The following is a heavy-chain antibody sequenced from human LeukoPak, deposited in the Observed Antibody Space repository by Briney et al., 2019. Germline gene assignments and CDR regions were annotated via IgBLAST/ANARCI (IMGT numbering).Heavy chain of an antibody. CDR2: INHSGST. J-gene: IGHJ4*02. Sequence: SETLSLTCAVYGGSFSGYYWSWIRQPPGKGLEWIGEINHSGSTNYNPSLKSRVTISVDTSKNQFSLKLSSVTAADTAVYYCARGRSYDSSGYTLDYWGQGTLVTVSS. V-gene: IGHV4-34*01. CDR3: ARGRSYDSSGYTLDY. D-gene: IGHD3-22*01. CDR1: GGSFSGYY.